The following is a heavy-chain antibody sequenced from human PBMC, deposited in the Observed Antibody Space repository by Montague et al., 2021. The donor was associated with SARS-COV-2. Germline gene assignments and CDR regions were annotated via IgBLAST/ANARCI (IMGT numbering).Heavy chain of an antibody. J-gene: IGHJ3*02. Sequence: SETLSLTCTVSGGSISSSDYYWGWIRQPPGKGLEWIGSLFYSVNTYYNPSLKSHVTISVDTSKNQFSLKLSSVTAADTAVYYCARTNYDFWRGHQRGGAFDIWGQGTMVTVSS. CDR2: LFYSVNT. D-gene: IGHD3-3*01. CDR1: GGSISSSDYY. V-gene: IGHV4-39*01. CDR3: ARTNYDFWRGHQRGGAFDI.